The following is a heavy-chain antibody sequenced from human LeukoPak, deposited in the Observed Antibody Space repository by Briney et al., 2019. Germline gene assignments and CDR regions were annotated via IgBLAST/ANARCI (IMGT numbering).Heavy chain of an antibody. CDR2: IYYSGST. Sequence: SGTLSLTCTVSGGSISSSNNYYWGWIRQPPGKGLEWIGYIYYSGSTNYNPSLKSRVTISVDTSKKQFSLKLRSVTAADTAVYYCARDKGDYGDYYWFDPWGQGTLVTVSS. V-gene: IGHV4-61*01. J-gene: IGHJ5*02. D-gene: IGHD4-17*01. CDR3: ARDKGDYGDYYWFDP. CDR1: GGSISSSNNYY.